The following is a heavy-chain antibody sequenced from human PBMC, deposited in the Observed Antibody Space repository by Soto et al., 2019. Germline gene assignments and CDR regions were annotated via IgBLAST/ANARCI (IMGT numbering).Heavy chain of an antibody. Sequence: QVQLQESGPGLVKPSQTLSLTCTASGGSISSGGDYWSWIRQHPGKGLEWIGYIYHSGSTYYSAPLRSRITISRDTSKNQLSLQLSSVTAADTAVYYCARHYDYDTGKSEAFDIWGQGTMVTVSS. J-gene: IGHJ3*02. CDR2: IYHSGST. V-gene: IGHV4-31*03. CDR1: GGSISSGGDY. D-gene: IGHD3-22*01. CDR3: ARHYDYDTGKSEAFDI.